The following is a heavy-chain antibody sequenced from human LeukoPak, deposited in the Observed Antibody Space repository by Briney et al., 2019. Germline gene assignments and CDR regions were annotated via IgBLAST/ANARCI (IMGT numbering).Heavy chain of an antibody. Sequence: SETLSLTCAVYGGSFSGYYWSWIRQPPGKGLEWIGEINHSGSTNYNPSLKSRVTISVDTSKNQFSLMLSSVTAADTAVYYCARFGITVVRGGKYYFDYWGQGTLVTVSS. CDR3: ARFGITVVRGGKYYFDY. CDR2: INHSGST. J-gene: IGHJ4*02. D-gene: IGHD3-10*01. V-gene: IGHV4-34*01. CDR1: GGSFSGYY.